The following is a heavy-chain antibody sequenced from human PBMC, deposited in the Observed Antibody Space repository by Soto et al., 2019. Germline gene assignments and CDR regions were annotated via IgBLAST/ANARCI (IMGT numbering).Heavy chain of an antibody. J-gene: IGHJ4*02. V-gene: IGHV4-39*01. CDR2: IYYSGST. D-gene: IGHD6-13*01. Sequence: SETLSLTCTVSGGSMSSSSYYWGWIRQHPGKGLEWIGSIYYSGSTYYNPSLKSRVTISVDTSKNQFSLKLSSVTAADTAVYYCASANNLRYSSPSDYWGQGTLVTVSS. CDR1: GGSMSSSSYY. CDR3: ASANNLRYSSPSDY.